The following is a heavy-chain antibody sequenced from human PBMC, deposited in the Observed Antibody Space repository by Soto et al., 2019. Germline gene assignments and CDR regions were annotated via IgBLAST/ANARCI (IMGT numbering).Heavy chain of an antibody. D-gene: IGHD5-12*01. CDR2: ISGSGDVR. CDR3: VKAPRSGYEAPWDY. V-gene: IGHV3-23*01. CDR1: GFTFSSDA. J-gene: IGHJ4*02. Sequence: PGGSLRLSCAATGFTFSSDAMNWVRQTPGKGLEWVAAISGSGDVRYYADSVKGRFTISRDNSKNTLYLQVNSLRADDTAVYYCVKAPRSGYEAPWDYWGQGTQVTVLL.